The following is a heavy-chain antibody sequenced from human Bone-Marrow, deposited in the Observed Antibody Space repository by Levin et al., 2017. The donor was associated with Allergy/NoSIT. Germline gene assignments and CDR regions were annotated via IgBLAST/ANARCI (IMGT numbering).Heavy chain of an antibody. D-gene: IGHD3-16*01. CDR3: SKDRSRGYGYVTPLSWSDSFDS. CDR1: GFVFSTHG. CDR2: ISFDGNKK. J-gene: IGHJ4*02. Sequence: GESLKISCATSGFVFSTHGMHWFRQTPGKGLEWVAVISFDGNKKYYADSVKGRFTVSRDNSRNTLSLQMNSLNGEDTAVYYCSKDRSRGYGYVTPLSWSDSFDSWGQGTLVTVSS. V-gene: IGHV3-30*18.